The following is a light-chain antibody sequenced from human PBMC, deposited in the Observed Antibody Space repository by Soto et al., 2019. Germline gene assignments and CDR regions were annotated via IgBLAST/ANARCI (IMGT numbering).Light chain of an antibody. CDR3: CSYVSSKTYL. V-gene: IGLV2-14*03. CDR1: RLDVGGYNY. J-gene: IGLJ1*01. Sequence: QSVLTQPASVSGCPGQSITISCTGTRLDVGGYNYVSWYQQQPGKAPKLIIYEVTNRPSGVSDRFSGSKSDNTASLTISGLQTEDEADYYCCSYVSSKTYLFGTGTKVTVL. CDR2: EVT.